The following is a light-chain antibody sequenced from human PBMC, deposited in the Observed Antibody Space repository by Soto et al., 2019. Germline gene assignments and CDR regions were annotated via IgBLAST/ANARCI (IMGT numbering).Light chain of an antibody. CDR1: QSISAC. CDR2: KAS. J-gene: IGKJ5*01. Sequence: DIQMTQSPSTLSASVGERVTITCRASQSISACLAGYQQKPGKAPNLLIYKASNVESGVPSRFSGSGSGTEFTLTISSLQPDDFATYYCQQYHSYPLTVGQGTRLEIK. V-gene: IGKV1-5*03. CDR3: QQYHSYPLT.